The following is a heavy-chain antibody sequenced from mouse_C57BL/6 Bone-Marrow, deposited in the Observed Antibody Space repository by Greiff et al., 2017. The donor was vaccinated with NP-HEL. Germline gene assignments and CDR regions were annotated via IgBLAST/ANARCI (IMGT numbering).Heavy chain of an antibody. CDR3: ALRPRYFDV. Sequence: QVQLKQPGAELVMPGASVKLSCKASGYTFTSYWMHWVKQRPGQGLEWIGEIDPSDSYTNYNQKFKGKSTLTVDKSSSTAYMQLSSLTSEDSAVYYCALRPRYFDVWGTGTTVTVSS. J-gene: IGHJ1*03. D-gene: IGHD2-12*01. CDR1: GYTFTSYW. CDR2: IDPSDSYT. V-gene: IGHV1-69*01.